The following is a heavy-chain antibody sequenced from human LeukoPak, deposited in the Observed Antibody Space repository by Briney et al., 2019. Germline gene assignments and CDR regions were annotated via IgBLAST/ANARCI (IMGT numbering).Heavy chain of an antibody. Sequence: GESLKISCKGSGYSFTSYWIGWVRQMPGKGLEWMGTIYPGDSDTRYSPSFQGQVTISADKSISTAYLQWSSLKASDTAMYYCARIQDSYSSGWYLGYWGQGTLVTVSS. J-gene: IGHJ4*02. CDR2: IYPGDSDT. V-gene: IGHV5-51*01. D-gene: IGHD6-19*01. CDR3: ARIQDSYSSGWYLGY. CDR1: GYSFTSYW.